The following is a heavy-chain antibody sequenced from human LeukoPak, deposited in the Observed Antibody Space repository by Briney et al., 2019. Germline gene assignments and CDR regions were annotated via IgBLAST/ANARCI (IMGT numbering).Heavy chain of an antibody. Sequence: GQSLRLSCSVSRFTFSDYYMSWIRQAPGKGMDLVSYISRSGTYKNYADSVKGRFTISRDNAKDSLYLQMNSLRAEDTAVYYCARSTHGSGSYYSFDYWGQGTLVTVSS. D-gene: IGHD3-10*01. J-gene: IGHJ4*02. CDR2: ISRSGTYK. CDR3: ARSTHGSGSYYSFDY. CDR1: RFTFSDYY. V-gene: IGHV3-11*06.